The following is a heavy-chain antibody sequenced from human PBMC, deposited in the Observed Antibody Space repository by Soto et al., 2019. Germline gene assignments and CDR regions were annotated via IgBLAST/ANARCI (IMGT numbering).Heavy chain of an antibody. V-gene: IGHV3-15*07. CDR2: IKSKTDGGTT. J-gene: IGHJ6*02. D-gene: IGHD6-13*01. CDR1: GFTFSNAW. Sequence: GGSLRLSCAASGFTFSNAWMNWVRQAPGKGLEWVGRIKSKTDGGTTDYAAPVKGRFTISRYDSKNTLYLQMNSLKTEDTAVYYCTTDRVGKAAAGSGGPYYYYYGMDVWGQGTTVTVSS. CDR3: TTDRVGKAAAGSGGPYYYYYGMDV.